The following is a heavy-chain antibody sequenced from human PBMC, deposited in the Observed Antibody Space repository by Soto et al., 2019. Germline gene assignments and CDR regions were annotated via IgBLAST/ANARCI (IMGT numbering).Heavy chain of an antibody. V-gene: IGHV4-39*01. Sequence: SETLSLTCTVSGGSISSSSYYWGWIRQSPGKGLEYIGSIYYSGSTYYNPSLKSRVTISVDTSKNQFSLKLSSVTAADTAVYYCATSIICSGGSCYEPQEYFQHWGQGTLVTVSS. CDR2: IYYSGST. CDR1: GGSISSSSYY. D-gene: IGHD2-15*01. CDR3: ATSIICSGGSCYEPQEYFQH. J-gene: IGHJ1*01.